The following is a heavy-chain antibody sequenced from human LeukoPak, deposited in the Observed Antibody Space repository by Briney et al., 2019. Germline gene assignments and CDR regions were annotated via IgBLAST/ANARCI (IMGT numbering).Heavy chain of an antibody. J-gene: IGHJ6*03. V-gene: IGHV4-39*02. CDR1: GGSISTSSYY. CDR3: ARHCTGDICAAYYFYYYMDV. CDR2: ISESGRT. Sequence: PSETLSLTRTVSGGSISTSSYYWGWIRQPPGKGLEWIGSISESGRTYYNPSLKSRVIISVDTSKKHFSLKLSSVTAADTAVYYCARHCTGDICAAYYFYYYMDVWGKGTTVTVSS. D-gene: IGHD2-8*02.